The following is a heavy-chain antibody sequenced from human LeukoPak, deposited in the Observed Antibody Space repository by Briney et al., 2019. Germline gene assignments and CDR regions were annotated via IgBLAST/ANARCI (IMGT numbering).Heavy chain of an antibody. D-gene: IGHD3-9*01. CDR2: ISAYNGNT. CDR1: GYTFTSYA. CDR3: ARDIRNFDWLLSNSGAFNI. J-gene: IGHJ3*02. Sequence: ASVKVSCKASGYTFTSYAISWVRQAPGQGLEWMGWISAYNGNTNYAQNLQGRVTMTTDTSTSTADMELRSLRSDDTAVYYCARDIRNFDWLLSNSGAFNIWGQGTMVTVSS. V-gene: IGHV1-18*01.